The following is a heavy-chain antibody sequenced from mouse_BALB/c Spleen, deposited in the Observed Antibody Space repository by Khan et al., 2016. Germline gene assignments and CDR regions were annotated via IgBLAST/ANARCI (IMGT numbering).Heavy chain of an antibody. CDR1: GYTFTDYW. Sequence: QVQLQQSGAELAKPGASVKMSCKASGYTFTDYWMHWVKQSPGQGLEWIGYINPSTGYTEYNQKFKDKATLTADKSSSTAYMQLSSLTSEDSAVYYCARVSYYYGSSYGWFAYWGQGTLVTVSA. CDR2: INPSTGYT. D-gene: IGHD1-1*01. V-gene: IGHV1-7*01. CDR3: ARVSYYYGSSYGWFAY. J-gene: IGHJ3*01.